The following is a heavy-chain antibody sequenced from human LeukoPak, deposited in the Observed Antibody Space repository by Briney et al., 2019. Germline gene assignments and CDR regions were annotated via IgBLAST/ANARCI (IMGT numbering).Heavy chain of an antibody. D-gene: IGHD3-22*01. CDR1: GFTFSSYE. J-gene: IGHJ4*02. V-gene: IGHV3-15*01. Sequence: PGGSLRLSCAASGFTFSSYEMNWVRQAPGKGRERVGRIKSKTDGGTTDYAAPVKGRFTISRDDSKNTLYLQMNSLKTEDTAVHYCTTDYPQYYYDSSGYSRILYIDYWGQGTLVTVSS. CDR3: TTDYPQYYYDSSGYSRILYIDY. CDR2: IKSKTDGGTT.